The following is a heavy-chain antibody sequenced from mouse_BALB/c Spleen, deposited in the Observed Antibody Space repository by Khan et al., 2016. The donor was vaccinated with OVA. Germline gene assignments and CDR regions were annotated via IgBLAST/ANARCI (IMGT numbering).Heavy chain of an antibody. Sequence: QVQLKESGPGLVAPSQSLSITCTVSGFSLTSYGVSWVRQPPGKGLEWLGVIWGDGDTNYHSALISRLSISKDNTKSQVFLILNSLQTDDAATYYCANIYYGYAWFSYWGQGTLVTVSA. V-gene: IGHV2-3*01. CDR1: GFSLTSYG. J-gene: IGHJ3*01. CDR3: ANIYYGYAWFSY. CDR2: IWGDGDT. D-gene: IGHD2-2*01.